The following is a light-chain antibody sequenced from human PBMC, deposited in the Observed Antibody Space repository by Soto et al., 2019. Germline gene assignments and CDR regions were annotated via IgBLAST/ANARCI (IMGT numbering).Light chain of an antibody. V-gene: IGLV2-11*01. J-gene: IGLJ1*01. CDR3: CSYAGDYTFV. CDR2: DVI. Sequence: QSALIQPRAVSGSPGQSVTISCTGTSRDVGVYKYVSWYRQHPGKAPKLMIYDVITRPSGVPDRFSGSKSGNTASLTISGRQAEDEADYYCCSYAGDYTFVFGAGTKLTVL. CDR1: SRDVGVYKY.